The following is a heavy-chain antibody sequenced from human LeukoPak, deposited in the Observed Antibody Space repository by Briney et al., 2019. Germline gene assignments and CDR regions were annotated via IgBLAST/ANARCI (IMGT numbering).Heavy chain of an antibody. D-gene: IGHD3-22*01. CDR2: ISDSGGST. CDR3: AKLHASAYYYNWFDP. CDR1: GFTFDNYA. J-gene: IGHJ5*02. V-gene: IGHV3-23*01. Sequence: GGSLRLSCTASGFTFDNYAMIWVRQAPGKGLEWVSIISDSGGSTYYADSVKGRFTISRDNSKNTLYLQMNSLRAEDTAVYYCAKLHASAYYYNWFDPWGQGTLVTVSS.